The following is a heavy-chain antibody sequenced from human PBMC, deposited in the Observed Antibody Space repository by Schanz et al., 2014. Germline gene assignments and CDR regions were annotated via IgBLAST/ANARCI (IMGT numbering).Heavy chain of an antibody. J-gene: IGHJ6*03. CDR2: INWNGGST. CDR1: GFGFDDYA. D-gene: IGHD1-26*01. V-gene: IGHV3-20*04. CDR3: ARELLPPYYYCCMDV. Sequence: EVQLVESGGGVVRPGGSLRLSCAASGFGFDDYAMSWVRQAPGKGLEWVSGINWNGGSTGYADSVKGRFTISRDNSKNTLCPHMNSLRAEDTAVYYCARELLPPYYYCCMDVWGKGTTVTVSS.